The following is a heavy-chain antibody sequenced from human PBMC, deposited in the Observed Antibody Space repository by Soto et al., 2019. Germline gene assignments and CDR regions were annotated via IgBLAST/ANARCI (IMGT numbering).Heavy chain of an antibody. CDR3: TIGSWSAEVFDI. CDR2: IIPMFDIA. J-gene: IGHJ3*02. CDR1: GGSFRTYT. D-gene: IGHD6-13*01. V-gene: IGHV1-69*02. Sequence: SVKVSWKASGGSFRTYTMFWVRQAPGQGLEWMGRIIPMFDIANYAQKFQGRVTFKADKSAGTVYMEMNSLTSDDTAIYFCTIGSWSAEVFDIWGQ.